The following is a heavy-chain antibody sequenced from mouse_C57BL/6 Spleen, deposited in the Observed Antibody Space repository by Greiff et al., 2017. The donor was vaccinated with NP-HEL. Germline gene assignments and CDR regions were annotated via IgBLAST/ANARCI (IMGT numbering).Heavy chain of an antibody. J-gene: IGHJ2*01. D-gene: IGHD2-5*01. CDR3: ARGDYSNYYFDY. CDR2: ISYDGSN. V-gene: IGHV3-6*01. Sequence: EVKLLESGPGLVKPSQSLSLTCSVTGYSITSGYYWNWIRQFPGNKLEWMGYISYDGSNNYNPSLKNRISITRDTSKNQFFLKLNSVTTEDTATYYCARGDYSNYYFDYWGQGTTLTVSS. CDR1: GYSITSGYY.